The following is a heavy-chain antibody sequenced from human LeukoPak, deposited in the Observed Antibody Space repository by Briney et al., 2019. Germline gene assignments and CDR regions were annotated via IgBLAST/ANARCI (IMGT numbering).Heavy chain of an antibody. D-gene: IGHD3-9*01. J-gene: IGHJ6*03. V-gene: IGHV1-2*02. CDR3: ARRLGDILTGYMGPGSYYYYMDV. Sequence: ASVKVSCKASGYTFTGYYMHWVRQAPGQGLEWMGWINPNSGGTNYAQKFQGRVTMTRDTSTSTAYMELRSLRSDDTAVYYCARRLGDILTGYMGPGSYYYYMDVWGKGTTVTVSS. CDR1: GYTFTGYY. CDR2: INPNSGGT.